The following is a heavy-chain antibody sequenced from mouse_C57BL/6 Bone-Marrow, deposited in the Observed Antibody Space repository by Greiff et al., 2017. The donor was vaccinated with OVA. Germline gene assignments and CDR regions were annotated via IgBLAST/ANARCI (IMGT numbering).Heavy chain of an antibody. CDR2: ISNGGGST. Sequence: DVMLVESGGGLVQPGGSLKLSCAASGFTFSDYYMYWVRQTPEKRLEWVAYISNGGGSTYYPDTVKGRFTISRDNAKNTLYLQMSRLKSEDTAMYYCARHYYASYFDVWGTGTTVTVSS. CDR1: GFTFSDYY. J-gene: IGHJ1*03. CDR3: ARHYYASYFDV. V-gene: IGHV5-12*01. D-gene: IGHD1-1*01.